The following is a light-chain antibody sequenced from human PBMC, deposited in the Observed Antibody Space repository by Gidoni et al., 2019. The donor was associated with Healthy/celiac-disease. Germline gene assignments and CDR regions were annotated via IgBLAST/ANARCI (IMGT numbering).Light chain of an antibody. Sequence: DIQMTQSPSSLSASVGDRVTITRRASQSISSYLNWYQQKPGKAPKLLIYAASSLQSGGPSRFSGSEAVTDFTLTISSLQPEDFATYYCQQSYSTPTFGQGTKLEIK. CDR2: AAS. CDR1: QSISSY. J-gene: IGKJ2*01. V-gene: IGKV1-39*01. CDR3: QQSYSTPT.